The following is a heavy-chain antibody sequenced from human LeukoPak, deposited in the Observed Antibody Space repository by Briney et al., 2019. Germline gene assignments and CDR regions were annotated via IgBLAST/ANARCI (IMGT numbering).Heavy chain of an antibody. CDR1: GFTVSNNY. CDR3: AELGITMIGGV. Sequence: GGSLRLSCAASGFTVSNNYMSWVRQAPGKGLEWVSVVYSGGSTYYADSVKGRFTISRDNAKNSLYLQMNSLRAEDTAVHYCAELGITMIGGVWGKGTTVTISS. CDR2: VYSGGST. V-gene: IGHV3-66*01. J-gene: IGHJ6*04. D-gene: IGHD3-10*02.